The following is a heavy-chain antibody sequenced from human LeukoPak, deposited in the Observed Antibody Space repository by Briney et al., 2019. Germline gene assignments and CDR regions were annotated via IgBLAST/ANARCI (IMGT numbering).Heavy chain of an antibody. Sequence: SETLSLTCTVSGGSISSYYWSWIRQPPGKGLEWIGYIYYSGSTNHNPSLKSRVTISVDTSKNQFSLKLSSVTAADTAVYYCARGVAAQWEDYYYYGMDVWGQGTTVTVSS. D-gene: IGHD2-15*01. V-gene: IGHV4-59*08. CDR1: GGSISSYY. CDR3: ARGVAAQWEDYYYYGMDV. CDR2: IYYSGST. J-gene: IGHJ6*02.